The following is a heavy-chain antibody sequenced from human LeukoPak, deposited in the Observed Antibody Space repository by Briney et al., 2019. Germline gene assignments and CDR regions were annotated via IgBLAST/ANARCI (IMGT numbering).Heavy chain of an antibody. Sequence: KPSETLSLTCSVSGGSIISSNYYGGWIRQPPGKGLEWLGSIYQSGSGSSYYNPSLKSRVTIFGDTSKNQFFLRLSSVTAADTAVYYCASTLRFLPYRRFDYWGQGTLVTVPS. CDR3: ASTLRFLPYRRFDY. D-gene: IGHD3-3*01. V-gene: IGHV4-39*01. CDR1: GGSIISSNYY. J-gene: IGHJ4*02. CDR2: IYQSGSGSS.